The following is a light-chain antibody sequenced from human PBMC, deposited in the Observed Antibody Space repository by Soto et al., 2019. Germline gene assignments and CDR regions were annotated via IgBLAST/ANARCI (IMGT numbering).Light chain of an antibody. Sequence: EIVLTQSPGTLSLSPGERATLSCRASQSVSSTYLAWYQQKPGQAPRLLIYGASSRATGIPDRFSGSGSGTDFTITINRLEPEDFAVYYCQQYGSSPLLTFGGGTKVEI. CDR1: QSVSSTY. V-gene: IGKV3-20*01. CDR2: GAS. J-gene: IGKJ4*01. CDR3: QQYGSSPLLT.